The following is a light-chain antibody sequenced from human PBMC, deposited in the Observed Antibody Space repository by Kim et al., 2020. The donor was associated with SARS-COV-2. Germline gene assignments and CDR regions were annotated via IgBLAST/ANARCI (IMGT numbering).Light chain of an antibody. V-gene: IGLV3-1*01. CDR2: QDS. CDR3: QAWDSSVV. J-gene: IGLJ2*01. Sequence: VSVSQGQTASITCSGDKLGNKYACWYQQKPGQSPVLVIYQDSKRPSGIPERFSGSNSGNTATLTISGTQAMDKADYYCQAWDSSVVFGGGTQLTVL. CDR1: KLGNKY.